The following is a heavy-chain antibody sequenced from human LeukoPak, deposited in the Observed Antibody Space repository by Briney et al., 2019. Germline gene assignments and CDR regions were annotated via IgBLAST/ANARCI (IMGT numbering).Heavy chain of an antibody. CDR1: GGSFSGYY. D-gene: IGHD6-19*01. CDR3: ARVRGGGWYYFDY. J-gene: IGHJ4*02. CDR2: INHSGST. Sequence: SETLSLTCAVYGGSFSGYYWSWIRQPPEKGLEWIGEINHSGSTNYNPSLKSRVTISVDTSKNQFSLKLTSVTAADTAVYYCARVRGGGWYYFDYWGQGTLVTVSS. V-gene: IGHV4-34*01.